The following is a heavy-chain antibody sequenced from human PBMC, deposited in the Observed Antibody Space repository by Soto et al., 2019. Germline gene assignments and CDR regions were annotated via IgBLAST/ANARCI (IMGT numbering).Heavy chain of an antibody. V-gene: IGHV5-51*01. J-gene: IGHJ5*02. CDR2: IFPSDSDT. CDR3: ARRDKSGYFNWFDP. CDR1: GYRFTSYW. Sequence: PGESLKIACRTSGYRFTSYWIAWVRQMPGNGLEWMGIIFPSDSDTRYSPSFQGQVTISADRSTSTVFLQWASLKASDTAVYFCARRDKSGYFNWFDPWGQGTLVTVSS. D-gene: IGHD3-22*01.